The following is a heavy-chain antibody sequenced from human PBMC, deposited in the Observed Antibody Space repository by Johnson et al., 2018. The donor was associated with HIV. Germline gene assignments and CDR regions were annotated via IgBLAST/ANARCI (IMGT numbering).Heavy chain of an antibody. CDR1: GFVFSDSH. D-gene: IGHD1-1*01. Sequence: QVQLVESGGDLVKPGGSLRVSCLASGFVFSDSHMSWIRQAPGKGLEWISYISSGGSSIYYADSVRGRFTISRDNAKKSLFLQLSRLRAGDTGVYYCGRGGNLNWSPDRVGKAFEIWGQGTTVTGSS. CDR2: ISSGGSSI. V-gene: IGHV3-11*04. CDR3: GRGGNLNWSPDRVGKAFEI. J-gene: IGHJ3*02.